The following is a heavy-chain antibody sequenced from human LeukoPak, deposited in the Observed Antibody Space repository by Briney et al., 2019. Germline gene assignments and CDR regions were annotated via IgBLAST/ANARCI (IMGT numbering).Heavy chain of an antibody. D-gene: IGHD2-2*01. J-gene: IGHJ6*02. CDR2: IKQDGSER. V-gene: IGHV3-7*03. CDR1: GFTFRSYW. CDR3: ARVVVVSSDGMDV. Sequence: GGSLRLSCAASGFTFRSYWMNWVRQAPGKGLEWVANIKQDGSERNYVDSVKGRFTISRDNAKNSVYLQMNNLRAEDTAVYYCARVVVVSSDGMDVWGQGTTVTVSS.